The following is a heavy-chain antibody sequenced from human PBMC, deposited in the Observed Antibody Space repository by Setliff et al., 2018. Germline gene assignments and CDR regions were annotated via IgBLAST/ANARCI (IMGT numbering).Heavy chain of an antibody. CDR1: GYTFTAYY. J-gene: IGHJ3*01. V-gene: IGHV1-2*06. CDR3: AKQGYSDSLYAFDV. CDR2: IYPNTGST. Sequence: GASVTVSCKASGYTFTAYYIFWVRPAPGHGLELMGRIYPNTGSTNYLQVFQGRVTITRDTSIYTVYMELTGLTPGDTAVYYCAKQGYSDSLYAFDVWGQGTVVTVSS. D-gene: IGHD3-16*02.